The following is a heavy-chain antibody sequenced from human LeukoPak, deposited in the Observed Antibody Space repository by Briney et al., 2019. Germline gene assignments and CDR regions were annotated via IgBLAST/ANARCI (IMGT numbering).Heavy chain of an antibody. CDR2: IYYSGST. Sequence: SETLSLTCTVSGGSISSSSYYWGWIRQPPGKGLEWIGSIYYSGSTYYNPSLKSRVTISVDTSKNQFSLKLSSVTAADTALYYCARRSLRGVIRYWGQGTLVTVSS. CDR1: GGSISSSSYY. V-gene: IGHV4-39*07. D-gene: IGHD3-10*01. J-gene: IGHJ4*02. CDR3: ARRSLRGVIRY.